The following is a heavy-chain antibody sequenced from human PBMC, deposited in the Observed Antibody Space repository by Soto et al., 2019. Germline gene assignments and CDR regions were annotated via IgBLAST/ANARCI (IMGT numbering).Heavy chain of an antibody. J-gene: IGHJ6*03. CDR1: GYTFTSYG. CDR3: ASSLSVTTLYYYMDV. V-gene: IGHV1-18*03. D-gene: IGHD4-17*01. CDR2: ISAYNGNT. Sequence: QVQLVQSGAEVKKPGASVKVSCKASGYTFTSYGISWVRQAPGQGLEWMGWISAYNGNTNYAQKLQGRVTMTTDTSTSTAYMELRSLRSDDMAVYYCASSLSVTTLYYYMDVWGKGTTVTVSS.